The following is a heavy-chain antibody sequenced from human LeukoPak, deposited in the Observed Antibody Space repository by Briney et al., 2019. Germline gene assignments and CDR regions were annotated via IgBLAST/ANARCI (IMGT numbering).Heavy chain of an antibody. Sequence: SETLSLTCIVSGGSISSGSYYWGWIRQPPGKGLEWIGSIYYSGRTYYNPSLESRVTISVDTSSNRFSLRLSSVTAADTAVYYCVRPVDYYYYYMDVWGKGTTVTVSS. J-gene: IGHJ6*03. V-gene: IGHV4-39*07. CDR1: GGSISSGSYY. CDR2: IYYSGRT. CDR3: VRPVDYYYYYMDV.